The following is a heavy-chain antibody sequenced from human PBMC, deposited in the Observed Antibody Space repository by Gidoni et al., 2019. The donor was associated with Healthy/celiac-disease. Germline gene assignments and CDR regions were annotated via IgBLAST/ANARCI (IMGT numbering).Heavy chain of an antibody. D-gene: IGHD6-13*01. CDR2: IRSKANSYAT. CDR3: TRPYSSSHPFDY. CDR1: GVTFSGSA. J-gene: IGHJ4*02. V-gene: IGHV3-73*02. Sequence: EVQMVESGGGLVQPGGSLKLHGAAAGVTFSGSAMHWVRQASGKGLEWVDRIRSKANSYATAYAASVKGRFTISRDDSKNTAYLQMNSLKTEDTAVYYCTRPYSSSHPFDYWGQGTLVTVSS.